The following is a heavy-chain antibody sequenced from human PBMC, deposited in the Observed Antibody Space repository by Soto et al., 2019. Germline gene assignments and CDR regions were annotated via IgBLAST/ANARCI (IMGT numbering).Heavy chain of an antibody. CDR3: AAAVAGTLRPSYYYYGMDV. CDR2: IIPIFGTA. J-gene: IGHJ6*02. Sequence: QVQLVQSGAEVKKPGSSVKVSCKASGATFSSYAISWVRQAPGQGLEWMGGIIPIFGTANYAQKFQGRVTITADESTSTAYMELSSLRSEDTAVYYCAAAVAGTLRPSYYYYGMDVWGQGTTVTVSS. CDR1: GATFSSYA. D-gene: IGHD6-19*01. V-gene: IGHV1-69*12.